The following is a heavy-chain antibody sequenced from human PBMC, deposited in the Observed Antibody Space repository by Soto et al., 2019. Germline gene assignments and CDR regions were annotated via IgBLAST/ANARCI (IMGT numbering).Heavy chain of an antibody. Sequence: PSETLSLTCTVSGGSISSGGYYWSWIRQHPGKGLEWIWYIYYIGSTYYNPSLKSRVTISVDTSKNQFSLKLSSVTAADTAVYYCARASWGHSSSWYLRNDYYYYYGMDVWGQRTTLPV. CDR2: IYYIGST. CDR1: GGSISSGGYY. V-gene: IGHV4-31*03. CDR3: ARASWGHSSSWYLRNDYYYYYGMDV. J-gene: IGHJ6*01. D-gene: IGHD6-13*01.